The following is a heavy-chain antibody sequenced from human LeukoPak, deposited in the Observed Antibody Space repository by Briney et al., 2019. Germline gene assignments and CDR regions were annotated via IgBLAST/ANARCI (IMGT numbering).Heavy chain of an antibody. V-gene: IGHV1-8*02. J-gene: IGHJ4*02. CDR2: MNPNSGNT. Sequence: GSSVKVSCKASGGTFSSYAISWVRQAPGQGLEWMGWMNPNSGNTGYAQKFQGRVTMTRNTSISTAYMELSSLRSEDTAVYYCARAVVRGVRGGGYWGQGTLVTVSS. D-gene: IGHD3-10*01. CDR1: GGTFSSYA. CDR3: ARAVVRGVRGGGY.